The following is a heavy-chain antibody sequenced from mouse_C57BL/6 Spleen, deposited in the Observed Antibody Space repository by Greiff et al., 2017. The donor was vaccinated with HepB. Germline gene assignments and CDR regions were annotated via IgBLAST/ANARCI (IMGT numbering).Heavy chain of an antibody. Sequence: VQLQQSGAELVRPGASVTLSCKASGYTFTDYEMHWVKLTPVHGLEWIGAIDPETGGTAYNQKFKGKAILTADKSSSTAYMELRSLTSEDSAVYYCTRYYAMDYWGQGTSVTVSS. CDR3: TRYYAMDY. CDR2: IDPETGGT. V-gene: IGHV1-15*01. J-gene: IGHJ4*01. CDR1: GYTFTDYE.